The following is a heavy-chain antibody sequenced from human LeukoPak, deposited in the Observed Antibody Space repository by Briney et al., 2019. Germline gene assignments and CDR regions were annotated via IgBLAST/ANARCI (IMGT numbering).Heavy chain of an antibody. CDR2: INTVNGNP. D-gene: IGHD3-10*01. J-gene: IGHJ2*01. V-gene: IGHV7-4-1*01. CDR1: GDTFRDHA. Sequence: GASVKVSCKASGDTFRDHAINWIRQAPGHGLEYMGWINTVNGNPTYVQDFTGRFVFSLDSSVSTAFLQIDSLRPEDTAVYYCARDWAVTNPYYTGSDSYGGYFDVWGRGTLVAVSS. CDR3: ARDWAVTNPYYTGSDSYGGYFDV.